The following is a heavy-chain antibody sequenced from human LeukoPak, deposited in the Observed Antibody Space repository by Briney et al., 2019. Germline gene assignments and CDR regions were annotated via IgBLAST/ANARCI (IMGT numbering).Heavy chain of an antibody. V-gene: IGHV1-2*06. D-gene: IGHD6-13*01. CDR3: ARVRGSSWPTYYFDY. CDR1: GYTFTGYY. Sequence: ASVKVSCKASGYTFTGYYMHWVRQAPGQGLEWMGRINSNSGGTNYAQKFQGRVTMTRDTSISTAYMELSGLRSEDTAVYYCARVRGSSWPTYYFDYWGQGTLVTVSS. CDR2: INSNSGGT. J-gene: IGHJ4*02.